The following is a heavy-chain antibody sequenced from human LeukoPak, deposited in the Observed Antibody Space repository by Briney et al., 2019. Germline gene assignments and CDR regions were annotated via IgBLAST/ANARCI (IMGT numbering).Heavy chain of an antibody. J-gene: IGHJ4*02. V-gene: IGHV4-59*01. Sequence: SETLSLTCTVSGGSISSYYWSWIRQPPGKGLEWIGYIYYSGSTNYNPSLKSRVTISVDTSKNQFSLKLSSVTAADTAVYYCAREFGAGMDYFDYWGQGTLVTVSS. CDR2: IYYSGST. CDR1: GGSISSYY. CDR3: AREFGAGMDYFDY. D-gene: IGHD3-10*01.